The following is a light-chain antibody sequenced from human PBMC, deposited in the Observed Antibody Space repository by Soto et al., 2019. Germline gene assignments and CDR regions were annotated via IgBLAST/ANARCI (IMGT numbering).Light chain of an antibody. CDR3: SSYASSSAPHYV. J-gene: IGLJ1*01. CDR1: SRDVGGYNY. Sequence: QAVVTQDASVSGSPGQSITISCTGTSRDVGGYNYVSWYQQHPGKAPKLMIYDVSNRPSGVSNRFSGSKSGNTASLTISGLQAEDDADYYCSSYASSSAPHYVFGTGTKLTVL. V-gene: IGLV2-14*03. CDR2: DVS.